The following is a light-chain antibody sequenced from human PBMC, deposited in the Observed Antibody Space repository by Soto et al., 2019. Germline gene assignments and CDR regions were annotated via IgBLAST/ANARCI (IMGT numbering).Light chain of an antibody. Sequence: AIQLTQSPSSLSASVGDTVTITCRASQGITAALAWYQQKPGKAPKLLISIASSLETGVPSRFSGSGSGTDFTLTITNLQPVDFATYFCQQFNSYPITFGQGTRLEIK. J-gene: IGKJ5*01. V-gene: IGKV1-13*02. CDR1: QGITAA. CDR3: QQFNSYPIT. CDR2: IAS.